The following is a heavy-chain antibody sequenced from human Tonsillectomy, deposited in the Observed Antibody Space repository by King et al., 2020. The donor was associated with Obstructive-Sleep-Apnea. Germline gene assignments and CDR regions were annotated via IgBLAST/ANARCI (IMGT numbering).Heavy chain of an antibody. CDR2: ISADSRNT. CDR1: GFTFSEYV. V-gene: IGHV3-23*04. J-gene: IGHJ3*01. D-gene: IGHD2/OR15-2a*01. CDR3: AKLGASSGPYFRDEDFDL. Sequence: VQLVESGGGLVQPGGSLRLSCAASGFTFSEYVMTWVRQAPGKGLEWVSTISADSRNTYVPDSLKGRFSISRDNSKHTLHLQLNTLRVDDTAMYYCAKLGASSGPYFRDEDFDLWGQGTMITVSS.